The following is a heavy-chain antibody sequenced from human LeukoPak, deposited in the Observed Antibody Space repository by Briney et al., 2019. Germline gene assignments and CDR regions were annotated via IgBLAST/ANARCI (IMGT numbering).Heavy chain of an antibody. CDR2: ISGGGANT. CDR1: GFTFSSYA. V-gene: IGHV3-23*01. CDR3: AKGPAKGSPYYFDY. D-gene: IGHD4/OR15-4a*01. J-gene: IGHJ4*02. Sequence: GGSLRLSCAASGFTFSSYAMSWVRQAPGKGLEWVSGISGGGANTYYADSVKGRFTISRDNSKNTLYLRMNSLRAEDTAVYYCAKGPAKGSPYYFDYWGQGTLVTVSS.